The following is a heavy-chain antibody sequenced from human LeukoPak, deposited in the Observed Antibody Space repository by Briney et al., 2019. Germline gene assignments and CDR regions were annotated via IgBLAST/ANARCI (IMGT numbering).Heavy chain of an antibody. CDR1: GFTFSSYS. J-gene: IGHJ4*02. V-gene: IGHV3-48*04. CDR3: ARDFSGTYYYDSSAMDDY. D-gene: IGHD3-22*01. CDR2: ISSSSSTI. Sequence: GGSLRLSCAASGFTFSSYSMNWVRQAPGKGLEWVSYISSSSSTIYYADSVKGRFTISRDNAKNSLYLQMNSLRAEDTAVYYCARDFSGTYYYDSSAMDDYWGQGTLVTVSS.